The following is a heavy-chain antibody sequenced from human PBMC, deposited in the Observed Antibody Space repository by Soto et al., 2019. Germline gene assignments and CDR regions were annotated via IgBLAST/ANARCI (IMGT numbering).Heavy chain of an antibody. D-gene: IGHD4-17*01. CDR1: GYTFTSYA. CDR2: INAGNGNT. J-gene: IGHJ4*02. CDR3: ARTPTVTTIYFDY. Sequence: GSVKVSCKASGYTFTSYAMHWVRQAPGQRLGWMGWINAGNGNTKYSQKFQGRVTITRDTSASTAYMELSSLRSEDTAVYYCARTPTVTTIYFDYWGQGSLVSVSS. V-gene: IGHV1-3*01.